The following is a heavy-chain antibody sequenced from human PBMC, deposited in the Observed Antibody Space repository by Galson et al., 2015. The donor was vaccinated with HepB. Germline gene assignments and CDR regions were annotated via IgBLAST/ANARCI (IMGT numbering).Heavy chain of an antibody. J-gene: IGHJ4*02. Sequence: SLRLSCAVSGFTFSRHGMHWVRQTPGKGLEWLALIWYDGSNKHYADSVRGRFTISRDNSKDTLYLQMNSLRAEDTAKYYCAREDPNIAVAVLDSWGQGTLVTVSS. CDR3: AREDPNIAVAVLDS. V-gene: IGHV3-33*08. D-gene: IGHD6-19*01. CDR1: GFTFSRHG. CDR2: IWYDGSNK.